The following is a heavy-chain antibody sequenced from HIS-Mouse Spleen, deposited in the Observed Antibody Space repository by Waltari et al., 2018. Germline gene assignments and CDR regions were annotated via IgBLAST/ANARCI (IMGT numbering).Heavy chain of an antibody. CDR3: ARTPIEYSSSSGAFYI. Sequence: QVQLVQSGAEVKKPGASVKVSCKASGYTFTGYYMHWVRPAPGQGLEWRGWINPNSVGTNYAQKFQGRVTMTRDTSISTAYMELSRLRSDDTAVYYCARTPIEYSSSSGAFYIWGQGTMVTVSS. CDR2: INPNSVGT. D-gene: IGHD6-6*01. CDR1: GYTFTGYY. V-gene: IGHV1-2*02. J-gene: IGHJ3*02.